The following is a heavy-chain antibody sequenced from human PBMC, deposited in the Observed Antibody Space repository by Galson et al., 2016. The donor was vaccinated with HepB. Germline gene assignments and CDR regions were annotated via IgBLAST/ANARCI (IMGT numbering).Heavy chain of an antibody. V-gene: IGHV4-39*01. Sequence: SETLSLTCIVSGGSLTTTANFWGWLRQPPGKRLEWIGSIYYSGSTHYNPSLNSRITISVATSKNQFALKLATVTAPDTAVYFCARLPNDLRFDSWGQGILVTISS. D-gene: IGHD3-3*01. CDR3: ARLPNDLRFDS. J-gene: IGHJ5*01. CDR2: IYYSGST. CDR1: GGSLTTTANF.